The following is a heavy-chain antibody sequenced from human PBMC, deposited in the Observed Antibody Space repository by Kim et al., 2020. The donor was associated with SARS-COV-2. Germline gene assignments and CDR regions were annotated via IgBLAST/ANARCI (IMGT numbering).Heavy chain of an antibody. CDR2: ISGSGGST. V-gene: IGHV3-23*01. CDR1: GFTFSSYA. J-gene: IGHJ4*02. CDR3: AKRIAAAGTGFVFDY. Sequence: GGSLRLSCAASGFTFSSYAMSWVRQAPGKGLEWVSAISGSGGSTYYADSVKGRFTISRDNSKNTLYLQMNSLRAEDTAVYYCAKRIAAAGTGFVFDYWGQGTLVTVSS. D-gene: IGHD6-13*01.